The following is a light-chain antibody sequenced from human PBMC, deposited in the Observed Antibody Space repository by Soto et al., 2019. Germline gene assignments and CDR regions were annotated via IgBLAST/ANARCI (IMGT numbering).Light chain of an antibody. CDR3: QQRSQWTPVCT. J-gene: IGKJ3*01. CDR2: DAS. V-gene: IGKV3-11*02. Sequence: EIVLTKSPATLSLSPGESATLSCRASQSVRSFLAWYQQKPGLPPRLLIFDASKRATGITARFTGSGSGRDFTLAISSLEPEDFAVYDCQQRSQWTPVCTLGPGTKVHIK. CDR1: QSVRSF.